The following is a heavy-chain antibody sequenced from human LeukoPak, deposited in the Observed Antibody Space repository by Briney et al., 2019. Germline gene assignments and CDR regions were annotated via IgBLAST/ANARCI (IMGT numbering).Heavy chain of an antibody. CDR2: IKEDRSEI. CDR1: GFPFSSYW. CDR3: ARDRSVGATPLDY. J-gene: IGHJ4*02. D-gene: IGHD1-26*01. V-gene: IGHV3-7*05. Sequence: PGGSLRLSCAASGFPFSSYWMAWVRQAPGKGLERVAIIKEDRSEIYYVDSVKGRFTISRDNAKNSLYLQMNSLGAEDTAVYYCARDRSVGATPLDYWGQGTLVTVSS.